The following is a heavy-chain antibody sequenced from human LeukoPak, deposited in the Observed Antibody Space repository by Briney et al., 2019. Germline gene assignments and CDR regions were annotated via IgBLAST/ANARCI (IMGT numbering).Heavy chain of an antibody. D-gene: IGHD6-13*01. CDR3: ARRPPKPHIADC. CDR1: GYTFNSYD. CDR2: MNPNSGNT. J-gene: IGHJ4*02. Sequence: GASVKVSCXASGYTFNSYDINWVRQATGRGLEWMGWMNPNSGNTGYAQNFQGRVTMTRNTSISTADMELSSLRSEDTAVYYCARRPPKPHIADCWGQGTLVTVSS. V-gene: IGHV1-8*01.